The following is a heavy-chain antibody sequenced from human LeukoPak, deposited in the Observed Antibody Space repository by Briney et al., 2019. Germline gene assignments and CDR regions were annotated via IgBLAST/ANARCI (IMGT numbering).Heavy chain of an antibody. V-gene: IGHV3-23*01. J-gene: IGHJ5*02. CDR1: GFTFSSYA. Sequence: GGSLRLSCAASGFTFSSYAMNWVRQAPGKGLEWVSAISGSGGSTYYADSVKGRFTISRDNSKNTLYLQMNSLRAEDTAVYYCAKDSLVSVYYYDSSGYYHWGQGTLVTVSS. CDR3: AKDSLVSVYYYDSSGYYH. CDR2: ISGSGGST. D-gene: IGHD3-22*01.